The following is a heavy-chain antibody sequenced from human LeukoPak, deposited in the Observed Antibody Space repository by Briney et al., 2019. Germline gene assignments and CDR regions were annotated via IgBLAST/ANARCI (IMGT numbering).Heavy chain of an antibody. V-gene: IGHV3-7*01. D-gene: IGHD3-3*01. J-gene: IGHJ5*02. CDR3: ASEARISIFGVVFDP. Sequence: PGGCRRLSCAASGVTFSSSWMSWVRQAPGKGPEWVFNIRQDGSQKYCVDSVKGRFTTSRDNAKISMYLQMNSLRADDTAVYCCASEARISIFGVVFDPWGQATLVTVSS. CDR2: IRQDGSQK. CDR1: GVTFSSSW.